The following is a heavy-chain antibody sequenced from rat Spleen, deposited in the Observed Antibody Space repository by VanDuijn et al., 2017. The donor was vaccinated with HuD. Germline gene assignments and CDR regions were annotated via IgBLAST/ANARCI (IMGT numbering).Heavy chain of an antibody. Sequence: EVQLQESGPGLVKPSQSLSLTCSVTGYSITSNYWGWIRKFPGNKMEWMGYIDYSGLTSYNPSLKSRIPITRDTSKNQFFLQLNSVTTEDTATYYCTRGLSMSSTNYYYALFAYWGQGTLVTVSS. CDR3: TRGLSMSSTNYYYALFAY. J-gene: IGHJ3*01. V-gene: IGHV3-1*01. CDR1: GYSITSNY. CDR2: IDYSGLT. D-gene: IGHD1-6*01.